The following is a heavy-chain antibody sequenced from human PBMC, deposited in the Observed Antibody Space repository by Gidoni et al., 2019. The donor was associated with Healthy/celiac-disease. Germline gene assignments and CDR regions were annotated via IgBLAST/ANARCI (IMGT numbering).Heavy chain of an antibody. Sequence: QVQLVQSGAEVKKPGSSVKVSCKASGGTFSSYAISWVRQAPGQGLEWMGGIIPIFGTANYAQKFQGRVTITADESTSTAYMELSSLRSEDTAVYYCARTEYFDWLLKDSYYYGMDVWGQGTTVTVSS. CDR1: GGTFSSYA. CDR3: ARTEYFDWLLKDSYYYGMDV. J-gene: IGHJ6*02. CDR2: IIPIFGTA. D-gene: IGHD3-9*01. V-gene: IGHV1-69*01.